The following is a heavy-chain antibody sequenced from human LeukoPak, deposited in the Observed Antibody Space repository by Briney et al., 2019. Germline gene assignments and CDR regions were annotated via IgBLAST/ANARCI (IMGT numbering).Heavy chain of an antibody. D-gene: IGHD2-2*01. J-gene: IGHJ5*02. Sequence: PSETLSLTCKVSGGSISSNKYYWVCMRQPPGKGLECIGSIDYSGSTYYNPSLKSRVTISLDTSKNQFSLKVSSVTAADTAVYYCARRASSSYDWFDPWGQGTLVIVSS. CDR3: ARRASSSYDWFDP. CDR2: IDYSGST. V-gene: IGHV4-39*01. CDR1: GGSISSNKYY.